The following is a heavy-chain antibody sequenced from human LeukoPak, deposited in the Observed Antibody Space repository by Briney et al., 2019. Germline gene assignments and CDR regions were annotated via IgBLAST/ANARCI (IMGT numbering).Heavy chain of an antibody. Sequence: PSETLSLTCTVSGGSISSYYWSWIRQPPGKGLEWIGYFYYSGSTNYNPSLKSRVSISIDTSKNHFSLKLSSVTAADTAVYYCARRMPSGTVDYWGQGTLVTVSS. D-gene: IGHD6-13*01. CDR1: GGSISSYY. J-gene: IGHJ4*02. CDR3: ARRMPSGTVDY. CDR2: FYYSGST. V-gene: IGHV4-59*01.